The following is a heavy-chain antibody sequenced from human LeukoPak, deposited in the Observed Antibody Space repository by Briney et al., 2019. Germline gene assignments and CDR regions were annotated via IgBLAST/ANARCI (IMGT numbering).Heavy chain of an antibody. Sequence: GSSVKVSCKASGYTFTGYYMHWVRQAPGQGLEWMGLINSNSGDTNYAQNFQGRVTMTRDTSISTAYMELSRLTSDDTAVYYCASVVATGGYWGQGTLVTVSS. V-gene: IGHV1-2*02. CDR1: GYTFTGYY. J-gene: IGHJ4*02. CDR3: ASVVATGGY. CDR2: INSNSGDT. D-gene: IGHD5-12*01.